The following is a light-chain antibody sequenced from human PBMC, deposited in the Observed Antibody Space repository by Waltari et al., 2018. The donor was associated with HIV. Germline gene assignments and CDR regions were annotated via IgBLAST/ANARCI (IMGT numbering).Light chain of an antibody. J-gene: IGKJ1*01. Sequence: IVMTQSPDSLAVSLVERATIDCRSSQTLLSSSNNKNYLTWYRQKPGQPPKLLLYWASTRESGVPDRFSGSGSGTNFTLTISRLQAEDAATYYCQQYYSSPWTFGQGTKV. CDR2: WAS. CDR3: QQYYSSPWT. CDR1: QTLLSSSNNKNY. V-gene: IGKV4-1*01.